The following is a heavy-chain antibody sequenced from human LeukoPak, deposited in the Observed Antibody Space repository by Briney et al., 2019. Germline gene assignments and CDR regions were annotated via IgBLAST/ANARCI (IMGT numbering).Heavy chain of an antibody. CDR1: GYTFTGYY. CDR3: ARAYTGCSGGSYYSSEFDP. CDR2: INPNSGGT. J-gene: IGHJ5*02. Sequence: ASVKVSCKASGYTFTGYYMHWVRQAPGQGLEWMGWINPNSGGTNYAQKFQGRVTMTRDTSISTAYMELSRLRSDDTAVYYCARAYTGCSGGSYYSSEFDPWGQGTLSPSPQ. D-gene: IGHD2-15*01. V-gene: IGHV1-2*02.